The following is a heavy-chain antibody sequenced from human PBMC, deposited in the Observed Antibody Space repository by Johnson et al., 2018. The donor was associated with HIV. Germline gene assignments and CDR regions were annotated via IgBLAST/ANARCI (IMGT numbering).Heavy chain of an antibody. D-gene: IGHD5-18*01. J-gene: IGHJ3*02. CDR1: GFTFSNAW. CDR3: ARGGIRGYSYGPGAFDI. V-gene: IGHV3-15*01. CDR2: IKSKTDGGTT. Sequence: VQLVESGGGSVKPGGSLRLSCAASGFTFSNAWMSWVRQAPGKGLEWVGRIKSKTDGGTTDYAAPVKGRFTISRDNSKNTLYLQMNSLRAEDTAVYYCARGGIRGYSYGPGAFDIWGQGTMVTVSS.